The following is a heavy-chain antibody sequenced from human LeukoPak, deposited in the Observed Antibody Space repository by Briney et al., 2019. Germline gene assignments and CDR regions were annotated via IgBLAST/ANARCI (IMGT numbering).Heavy chain of an antibody. D-gene: IGHD6-19*01. Sequence: VASVKVSCKASGGTFSSYAISWVRQAPGQGLEWMGGIIPIFGTANYAQKFQGRVTMTRDMSTSTVYMELSSLRSEDTAVYYCARAGWMSSGWFSDYWGQGTLVTVSS. CDR3: ARAGWMSSGWFSDY. CDR2: IIPIFGTA. CDR1: GGTFSSYA. V-gene: IGHV1-69*05. J-gene: IGHJ4*02.